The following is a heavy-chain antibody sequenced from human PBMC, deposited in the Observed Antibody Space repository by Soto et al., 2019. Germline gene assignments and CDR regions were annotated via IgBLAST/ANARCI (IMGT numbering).Heavy chain of an antibody. D-gene: IGHD6-13*01. Sequence: GGSLRLSCAASGFTFSSHAMSWVRQAPGKGLEWVSAISGSGGSTYYADSVKGRFTISRDNSKNTLYLQMNSLRAEDTAVYYCAKSISSSFDKEHGGRAFDIWGQGTMVTVSS. CDR2: ISGSGGST. CDR3: AKSISSSFDKEHGGRAFDI. V-gene: IGHV3-23*01. CDR1: GFTFSSHA. J-gene: IGHJ3*02.